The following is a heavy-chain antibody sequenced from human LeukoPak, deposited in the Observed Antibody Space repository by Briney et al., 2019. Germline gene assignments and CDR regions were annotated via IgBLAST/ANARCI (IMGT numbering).Heavy chain of an antibody. V-gene: IGHV3-66*02. CDR3: AKAEDTAMVYYFDY. D-gene: IGHD5-18*01. J-gene: IGHJ4*02. CDR1: GFTVSATY. CDR2: IFRTGNI. Sequence: GGSLRLSCAASGFTVSATYIGWVRQAPGKGLDWVSVIFRTGNIFYADSVKGRFTISRDNSKNTLYLQMNSLRAEDTAVYYCAKAEDTAMVYYFDYWGQGTLVTVSS.